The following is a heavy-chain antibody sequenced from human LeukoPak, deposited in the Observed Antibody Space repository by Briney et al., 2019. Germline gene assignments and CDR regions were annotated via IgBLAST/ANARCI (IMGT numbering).Heavy chain of an antibody. Sequence: PSQTLSLTCTVSGGSISSGGYYWSWIRQPPGKGLEWIGYIYHSGSTYYNPSLKSRVTISVDRSKNQFSLKLSSVTAADTAVYYCARLDSSWYDAFDIWGQGTMVTVSS. CDR1: GGSISSGGYY. J-gene: IGHJ3*02. D-gene: IGHD6-13*01. V-gene: IGHV4-30-2*01. CDR3: ARLDSSWYDAFDI. CDR2: IYHSGST.